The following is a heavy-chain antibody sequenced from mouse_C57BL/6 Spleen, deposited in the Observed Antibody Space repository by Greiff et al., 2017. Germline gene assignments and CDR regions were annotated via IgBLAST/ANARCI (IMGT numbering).Heavy chain of an antibody. D-gene: IGHD1-1*01. CDR3: AREITTVVATREYYAMDY. J-gene: IGHJ4*01. CDR1: GFNINDYY. V-gene: IGHV14-2*01. Sequence: EVQLQQSGAELVKPGASVKLSCTASGFNINDYYMPWVKQRTEQGLEWIGRIDPEDGETKYAPKFQGKATITADTSSNTAYLQLSSLTSEDTAVYYCAREITTVVATREYYAMDYWGQGTSVTVSS. CDR2: IDPEDGET.